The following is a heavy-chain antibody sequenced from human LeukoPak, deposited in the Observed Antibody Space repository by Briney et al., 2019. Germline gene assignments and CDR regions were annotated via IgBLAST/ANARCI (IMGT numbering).Heavy chain of an antibody. CDR1: GFSVGSKY. J-gene: IGHJ3*02. Sequence: PGGSLRLSCAASGFSVGSKYMIWVRQAPGKGLEWVSVIYSDSRTYYTDSVKGRFTTSRDSYKNTLYLQMNSLRAEDTAVYYCARGRDSSGDWSNDAFDIWGQGTMVTVSS. D-gene: IGHD3-22*01. V-gene: IGHV3-66*01. CDR3: ARGRDSSGDWSNDAFDI. CDR2: IYSDSRT.